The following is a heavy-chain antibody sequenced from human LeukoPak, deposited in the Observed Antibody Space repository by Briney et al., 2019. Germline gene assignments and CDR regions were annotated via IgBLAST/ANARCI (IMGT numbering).Heavy chain of an antibody. Sequence: AGGSLRLSCAAPGFTFSSYAMHWVRQAPGKGLEWVAVISYDGSNKYYADSVKGRFTISRDNSKNTLYLQMNSLRAEDTAVYYCARDSFCSSTSCHDAFDIWGQGTMVTVSS. CDR2: ISYDGSNK. J-gene: IGHJ3*02. V-gene: IGHV3-30-3*01. D-gene: IGHD2-2*01. CDR1: GFTFSSYA. CDR3: ARDSFCSSTSCHDAFDI.